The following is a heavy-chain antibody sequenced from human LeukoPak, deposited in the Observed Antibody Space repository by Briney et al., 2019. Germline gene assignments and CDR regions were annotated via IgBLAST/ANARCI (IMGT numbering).Heavy chain of an antibody. CDR2: IYYSGST. CDR3: ARGLARGWYSY. CDR1: GVSVSSGSYY. D-gene: IGHD6-19*01. Sequence: SETLSLTCTVSGVSVSSGSYYWNWIRQPPGKGLEWIGYIYYSGSTNYNPSLKSRVTISVDTSKNQFSLKLSSVTAADTAVYYCARGLARGWYSYWGQGTLVTVSS. J-gene: IGHJ4*02. V-gene: IGHV4-61*01.